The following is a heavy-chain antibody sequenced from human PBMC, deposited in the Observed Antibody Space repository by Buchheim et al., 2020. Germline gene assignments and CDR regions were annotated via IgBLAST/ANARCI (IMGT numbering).Heavy chain of an antibody. CDR3: ARVSYDSSNWFDP. Sequence: QLQLQESGSGLVKPSQTLSLTCAVSVGSISSGGYSWSWIRQPPGKGLEWIGYIYHSGSTYYNPSLKSRVTISVDRSKNQFSLKLSSETAADTAVYYCARVSYDSSNWFDPWGQGTL. J-gene: IGHJ5*02. D-gene: IGHD3-22*01. V-gene: IGHV4-30-2*01. CDR1: VGSISSGGYS. CDR2: IYHSGST.